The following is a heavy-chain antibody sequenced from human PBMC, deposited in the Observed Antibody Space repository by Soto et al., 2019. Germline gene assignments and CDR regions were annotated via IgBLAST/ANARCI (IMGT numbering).Heavy chain of an antibody. V-gene: IGHV3-21*01. D-gene: IGHD2-15*01. Sequence: EVHLVESGGGLVKPGGSLRLSCTVTGFTFSRLAMNWVRQAPGKGLEWVASISTGGRYIYYADSVKGRFTVSRDNAKESLYLQMASLTGEDTAIYYCVTNVVVVSAAESWGQGTLVTVSS. CDR1: GFTFSRLA. CDR3: VTNVVVVSAAES. CDR2: ISTGGRYI. J-gene: IGHJ5*02.